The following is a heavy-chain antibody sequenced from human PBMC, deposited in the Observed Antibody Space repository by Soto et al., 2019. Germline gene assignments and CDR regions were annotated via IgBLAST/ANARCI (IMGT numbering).Heavy chain of an antibody. J-gene: IGHJ4*02. CDR3: ARLGGYYQAFAS. CDR1: GGSIINYY. D-gene: IGHD3-22*01. CDR2: IYYTGTT. Sequence: SETLSLTCTVSGGSIINYYWSWIRQSPGKGLEWIGYIYYTGTTKYNPSLKSRLTISVDTSKNQFSLKLSSVTAADTAVYYWARLGGYYQAFASWGQGTLVTVSS. V-gene: IGHV4-59*08.